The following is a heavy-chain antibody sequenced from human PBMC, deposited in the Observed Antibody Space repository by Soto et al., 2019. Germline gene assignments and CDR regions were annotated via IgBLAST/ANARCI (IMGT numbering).Heavy chain of an antibody. V-gene: IGHV4-39*01. CDR1: GGSISSSSYY. CDR2: IYYSGST. D-gene: IGHD2-15*01. J-gene: IGHJ4*02. CDR3: ARHGPPVGVVATVGFDY. Sequence: QLQLQESGPGLVKPSETLSLTCTVSGGSISSSSYYWGWIRQPPGKGLEWIGSIYYSGSTYYNPSLKSRVTISVDTSKNQFSLKLSSVTAADTAVYYCARHGPPVGVVATVGFDYWGQGTLVTVSP.